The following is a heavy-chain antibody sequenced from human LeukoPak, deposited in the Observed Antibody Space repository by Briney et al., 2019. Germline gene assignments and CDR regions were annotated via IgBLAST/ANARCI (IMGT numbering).Heavy chain of an antibody. J-gene: IGHJ4*02. CDR1: GFTFSTYG. V-gene: IGHV3-23*01. Sequence: GGSLRLSCAASGFTFSTYGMSWVGQAPGKGLEWVSATSGSGGSTYYADSVKGRFTISRDNSKNTLYLQMNSLRAEDTAVYYCAKALWSGYYIDYWGQGTLVTVSS. CDR2: TSGSGGST. CDR3: AKALWSGYYIDY. D-gene: IGHD3-3*01.